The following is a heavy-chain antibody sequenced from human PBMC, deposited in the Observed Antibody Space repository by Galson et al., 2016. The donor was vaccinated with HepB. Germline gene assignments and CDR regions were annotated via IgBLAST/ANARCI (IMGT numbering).Heavy chain of an antibody. CDR1: GSNFADAW. CDR3: VTRDGENN. J-gene: IGHJ4*02. Sequence: SLRLSCAASGSNFADAWMNWVRQAPVKGLEWVGRIKSKTAVGTTDYAAPVKGRFTISRDDSKNTLSLQMTSLKTEDTAMYYCVTRDGENNWGPGTLVTVSS. CDR2: IKSKTAVGTT. V-gene: IGHV3-15*01. D-gene: IGHD5-24*01.